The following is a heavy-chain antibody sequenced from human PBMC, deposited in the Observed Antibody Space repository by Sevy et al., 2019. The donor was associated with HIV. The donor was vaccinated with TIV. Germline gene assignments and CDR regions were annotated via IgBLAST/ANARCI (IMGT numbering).Heavy chain of an antibody. CDR1: GFTFSSYG. D-gene: IGHD3-10*01. J-gene: IGHJ4*02. Sequence: GGSLRLSCAASGFTFSSYGMHWVRQAPGKGLEWVAVIWYDGSNKYYADSVKGRFTISRDNSKNTLYLQMNSLRAEDTAVYYCARDLEVRGTLGYWGQRTLVTVSS. V-gene: IGHV3-33*01. CDR3: ARDLEVRGTLGY. CDR2: IWYDGSNK.